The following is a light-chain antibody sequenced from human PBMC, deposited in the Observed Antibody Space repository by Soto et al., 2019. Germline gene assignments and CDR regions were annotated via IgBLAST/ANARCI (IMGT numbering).Light chain of an antibody. CDR1: STDVGSYNL. CDR3: CLYVVGAGLV. Sequence: QSALTQPASVSGSPGQSITISCTGTSTDVGSYNLVSWYQQHPGKAPRLMIYEGTKRPSGVSNRFSGSKSVNTASLTISDRQVEDEAHYYLCLYVVGAGLVFGGGTQLTVL. CDR2: EGT. V-gene: IGLV2-23*01. J-gene: IGLJ3*02.